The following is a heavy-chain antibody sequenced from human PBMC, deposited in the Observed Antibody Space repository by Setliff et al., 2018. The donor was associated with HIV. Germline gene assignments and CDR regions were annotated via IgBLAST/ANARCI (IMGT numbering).Heavy chain of an antibody. D-gene: IGHD2-21*02. CDR3: ARNGCSGHSYFCEHDY. V-gene: IGHV1-3*01. J-gene: IGHJ4*02. Sequence: ASGKVSCKASGYTFTNYAIHWVRQAPGQRLEWMGWINAGNGDTQYSQNFQGRVTITRDTSANIAYMEVTRLRSEDTAIYYCARNGCSGHSYFCEHDYWGQGTLVTVSS. CDR2: INAGNGDT. CDR1: GYTFTNYA.